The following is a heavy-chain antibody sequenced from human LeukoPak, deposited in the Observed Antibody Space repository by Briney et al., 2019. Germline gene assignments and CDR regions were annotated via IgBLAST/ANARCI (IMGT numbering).Heavy chain of an antibody. CDR3: AKEKYYYDSSGNRYFDY. CDR2: ISGSGGST. Sequence: GGSLRLSCAASGFTFSSYAMSWVRQAPGKGLEWVSAISGSGGSTYYADSVKGRFTISRDNSKNTLYLQMNSLRAEDTAVYYCAKEKYYYDSSGNRYFDYWGQGTLVTVSS. D-gene: IGHD3-22*01. V-gene: IGHV3-23*01. J-gene: IGHJ4*02. CDR1: GFTFSSYA.